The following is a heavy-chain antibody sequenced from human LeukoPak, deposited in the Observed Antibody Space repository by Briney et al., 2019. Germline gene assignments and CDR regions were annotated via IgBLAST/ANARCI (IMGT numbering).Heavy chain of an antibody. CDR1: GGSITSYY. CDR3: ARDCSGGRCYNGIVAGMDV. Sequence: SETLSLTCTVSGGSITSYYWSWIRQPPGKGLEWIGYTFYSGDTNYNPSLKSRFTMSVDTSKNQLFLNLSSVTAADTAAYYCARDCSGGRCYNGIVAGMDVWGQGTTVTVSS. D-gene: IGHD2-15*01. V-gene: IGHV4-59*01. J-gene: IGHJ6*02. CDR2: TFYSGDT.